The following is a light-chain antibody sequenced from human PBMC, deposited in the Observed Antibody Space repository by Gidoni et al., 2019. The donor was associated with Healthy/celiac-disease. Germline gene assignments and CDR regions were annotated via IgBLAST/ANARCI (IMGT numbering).Light chain of an antibody. V-gene: IGKV1-39*01. CDR2: AAS. Sequence: VQMTQSPSSLSATVGDRVTITCRASQSLDRFLNWFQHIPGKAPKLLIYAASTLQSGVQSRFSGSGSGTQFTITITSLHPEDSATYFCQQSQGTPWTFGQGTKVEIK. CDR3: QQSQGTPWT. CDR1: QSLDRF. J-gene: IGKJ1*01.